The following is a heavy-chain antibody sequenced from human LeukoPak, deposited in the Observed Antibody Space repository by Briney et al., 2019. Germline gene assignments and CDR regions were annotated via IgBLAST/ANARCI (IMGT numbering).Heavy chain of an antibody. D-gene: IGHD3-22*01. CDR3: ARGGAMIVDFGAFDI. Sequence: SETLSLTCAVYGGSFSGYYWSGIRQPPGKGLEWIGEINHSGSTNYNPSLKSRVTISVDTSKNQFSLKLSSVTAADTAVYYCARGGAMIVDFGAFDIWGQGTMVTVSS. V-gene: IGHV4-34*01. CDR2: INHSGST. CDR1: GGSFSGYY. J-gene: IGHJ3*02.